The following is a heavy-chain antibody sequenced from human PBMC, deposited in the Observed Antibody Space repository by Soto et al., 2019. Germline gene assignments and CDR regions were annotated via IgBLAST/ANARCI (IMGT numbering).Heavy chain of an antibody. V-gene: IGHV3-7*01. D-gene: IGHD6-13*01. CDR3: AHPSLGAAGKNY. J-gene: IGHJ4*02. Sequence: EVQVVESGGGLVQPGGSLRLSCAASGFTFSNYWMSWVRQAPGKGLEWVANIKQDGSQKYYVDSVKGRFTISRDNAKNSVYLQVNSLRAEDTAVYYCAHPSLGAAGKNYWGQGPLVTVSS. CDR1: GFTFSNYW. CDR2: IKQDGSQK.